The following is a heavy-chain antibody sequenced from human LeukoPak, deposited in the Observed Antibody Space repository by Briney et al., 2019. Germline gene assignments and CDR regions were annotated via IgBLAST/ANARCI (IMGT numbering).Heavy chain of an antibody. CDR3: ARAGYCSGGSCRPLYFQH. D-gene: IGHD2-15*01. CDR1: GFTFSSYA. Sequence: PGGSLRLSCAASGFTFSSYAMHWVRQAPGKGLEWVAVISYDGSNKYYADSVKGRFTISRDNSKNTLYLQMNSLRAEDTAVYYCARAGYCSGGSCRPLYFQHWGQGTLVTVSS. CDR2: ISYDGSNK. J-gene: IGHJ1*01. V-gene: IGHV3-30-3*01.